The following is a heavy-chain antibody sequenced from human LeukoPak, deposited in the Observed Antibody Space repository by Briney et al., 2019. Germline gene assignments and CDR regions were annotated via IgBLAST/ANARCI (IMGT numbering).Heavy chain of an antibody. V-gene: IGHV3-21*01. J-gene: IGHJ4*02. CDR2: ISSSSSYI. Sequence: GGSLRLSCAASGFTFSSYSMNWVRQAPGKGLEWVSSISSSSSYIYYADSVKGRFTISRDNAKNSLYLQMNSLRAEDTAVYYCARDIGDYCSGGSCRWGQGTLVTVSS. CDR1: GFTFSSYS. D-gene: IGHD2-15*01. CDR3: ARDIGDYCSGGSCR.